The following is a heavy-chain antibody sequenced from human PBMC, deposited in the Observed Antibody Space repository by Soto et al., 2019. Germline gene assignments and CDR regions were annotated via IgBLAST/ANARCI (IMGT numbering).Heavy chain of an antibody. CDR3: ARGSWAYASSRIYMDV. V-gene: IGHV3-13*01. CDR2: IGTAGDT. Sequence: GGSLRLSCAASGFTFSSYDMHWVRQATRKGLEWVSAIGTAGDTYYPGSVKGRFTISRENAKNSLYLQMNSLRAGDTAVYYCARGSWAYASSRIYMDVWGKGTTVTVSS. J-gene: IGHJ6*03. CDR1: GFTFSSYD. D-gene: IGHD2-2*01.